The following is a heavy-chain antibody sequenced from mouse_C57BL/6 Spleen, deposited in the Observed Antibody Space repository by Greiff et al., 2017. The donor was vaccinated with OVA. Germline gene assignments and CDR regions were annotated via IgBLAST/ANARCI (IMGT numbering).Heavy chain of an antibody. CDR2: IDPSDSET. D-gene: IGHD2-5*01. Sequence: QVQLQQPGAELVRPGASVKLSCKASGYTFTSYSMQWVKQRHVQGLEWIGNIDPSDSETHYNQKFKDKATLTVDKSSSTAYMQLSSLTSEDSAVYYCARRYSNIECYFDDWGQGTTLTVSS. V-gene: IGHV1-52*01. CDR1: GYTFTSYS. CDR3: ARRYSNIECYFDD. J-gene: IGHJ2*01.